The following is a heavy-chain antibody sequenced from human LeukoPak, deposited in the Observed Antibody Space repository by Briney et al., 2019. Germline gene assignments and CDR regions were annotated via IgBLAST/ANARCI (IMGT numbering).Heavy chain of an antibody. D-gene: IGHD6-19*01. Sequence: GRSLRLSCAASGFTFSNYAMHWVRQAPGKGLEWVAVISYDGSDKYYADSVKGRFTISRDNSKNTLYLQMNSLRPEDTAVYYCARDWGRRYSSGWYGDFDYWGQGTLVTVSP. CDR2: ISYDGSDK. J-gene: IGHJ4*02. V-gene: IGHV3-30-3*01. CDR1: GFTFSNYA. CDR3: ARDWGRRYSSGWYGDFDY.